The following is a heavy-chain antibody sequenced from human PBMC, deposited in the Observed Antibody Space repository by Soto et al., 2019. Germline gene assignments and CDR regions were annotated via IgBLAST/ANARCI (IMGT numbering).Heavy chain of an antibody. Sequence: GGSLRLSCAASGFTFSSYTMNWVRQAPGKGLEWVSYISGSSSTIYYAGSVKGRFTISRDNAKNSLYLQMNSLRAEDTAVYYCARPDSSSGDFDYWGQGTLVTVSS. J-gene: IGHJ4*02. CDR2: ISGSSSTI. V-gene: IGHV3-48*01. CDR1: GFTFSSYT. D-gene: IGHD6-13*01. CDR3: ARPDSSSGDFDY.